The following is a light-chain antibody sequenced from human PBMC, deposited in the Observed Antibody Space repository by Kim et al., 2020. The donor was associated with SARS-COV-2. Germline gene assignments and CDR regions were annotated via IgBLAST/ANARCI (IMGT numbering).Light chain of an antibody. Sequence: VSPGQTASITCSGDKLGDKYACWYQQKPGQSPVLVIYQGSKRPSGIPARFSGSNSGNTATLTISGTQAMDEADYYCQAWDSSTVVFGGGTQLTVL. V-gene: IGLV3-1*01. J-gene: IGLJ2*01. CDR1: KLGDKY. CDR3: QAWDSSTVV. CDR2: QGS.